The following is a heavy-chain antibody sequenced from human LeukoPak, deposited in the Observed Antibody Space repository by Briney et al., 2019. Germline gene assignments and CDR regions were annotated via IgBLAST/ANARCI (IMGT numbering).Heavy chain of an antibody. CDR3: AKDAQRGFDFSNSLES. D-gene: IGHD4-11*01. Sequence: GGSVRLSCATSGFTFSHYGMHWVRQAPGKGLEWVAVIWNDGTDKYYGDSVKGRFTTSRDNSKNTVYLQMNSLRVEDTAVYYCAKDAQRGFDFSNSLESWGQGTLVTVSS. J-gene: IGHJ4*02. CDR1: GFTFSHYG. CDR2: IWNDGTDK. V-gene: IGHV3-33*06.